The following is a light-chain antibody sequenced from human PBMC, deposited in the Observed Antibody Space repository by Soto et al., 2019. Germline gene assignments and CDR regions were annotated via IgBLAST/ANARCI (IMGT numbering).Light chain of an antibody. Sequence: EIVLSQSPGTLSLSPGERATLSCRASQSFSSSYLAWYQQKPGQAPRLLIYDASNRATGIPARFSGSGSGTDFTLTISSLEPEDFAVYYCQQYTSSPWTFGQGTKV. CDR1: QSFSSSY. J-gene: IGKJ1*01. V-gene: IGKV3-20*01. CDR3: QQYTSSPWT. CDR2: DAS.